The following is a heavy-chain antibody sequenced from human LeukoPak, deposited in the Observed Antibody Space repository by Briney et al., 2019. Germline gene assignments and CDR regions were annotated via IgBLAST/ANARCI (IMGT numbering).Heavy chain of an antibody. Sequence: PSETLSLTCTVSGGSISSGGYYWSWIRQHPGKGLEWIGYIYYSGSTYYNPSLKSRVTISVDTSKNQFSLKLSSVTAADTAVYYCARGRAVNSSRSNWFDPWGQGTLVTVSS. CDR3: ARGRAVNSSRSNWFDP. CDR2: IYYSGST. CDR1: GGSISSGGYY. J-gene: IGHJ5*02. D-gene: IGHD6-13*01. V-gene: IGHV4-31*03.